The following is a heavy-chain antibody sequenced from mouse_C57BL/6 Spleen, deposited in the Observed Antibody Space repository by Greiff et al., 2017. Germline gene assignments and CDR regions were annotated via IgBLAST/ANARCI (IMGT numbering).Heavy chain of an antibody. CDR1: GYAFSSSW. V-gene: IGHV1-82*01. CDR2: IYPGDGDT. J-gene: IGHJ4*01. Sequence: QVQLQQSGPELVKPGASVKISCKASGYAFSSSWMTWVKQRPGKGLEWIGRIYPGDGDTNYNGKFKGKATLTADKSSSTAYMHLSSLTSEDSAVYFCAREGDYDRGYAMDYWGQGTSVTVSA. CDR3: AREGDYDRGYAMDY. D-gene: IGHD2-4*01.